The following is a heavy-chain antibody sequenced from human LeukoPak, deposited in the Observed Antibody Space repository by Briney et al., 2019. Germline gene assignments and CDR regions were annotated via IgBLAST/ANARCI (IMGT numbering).Heavy chain of an antibody. CDR1: GGSISSGGYY. CDR3: ARGVYAMGWFDP. V-gene: IGHV4-31*03. CDR2: IYYSGST. J-gene: IGHJ5*02. Sequence: SETLSLTCTVSGGSISSGGYYWSWIRQHPGKGLEWIGYIYYSGSTYYNPSLKSRVTISVDTSKNQFSLKLSSVTAADTAVYYCARGVYAMGWFDPWGQGTLVTVSP. D-gene: IGHD2-8*01.